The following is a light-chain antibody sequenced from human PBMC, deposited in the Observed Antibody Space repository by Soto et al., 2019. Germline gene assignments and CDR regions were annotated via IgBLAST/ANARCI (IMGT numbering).Light chain of an antibody. V-gene: IGLV2-14*01. CDR1: HSDVGGYNY. J-gene: IGLJ1*01. Sequence: QSALTQPASASGSSGQSVTISCTGTHSDVGGYNYVSWYQQHPGKAPKLMIYEVSNRPSAVSNRFSGSKSGNTASLTISGLQAEADADYYCSSYTSSSTLYVFGTGTKVTVL. CDR2: EVS. CDR3: SSYTSSSTLYV.